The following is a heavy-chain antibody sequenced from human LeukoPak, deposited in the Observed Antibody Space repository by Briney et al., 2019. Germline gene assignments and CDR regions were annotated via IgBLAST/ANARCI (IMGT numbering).Heavy chain of an antibody. CDR3: AKDRLTEADGMEV. Sequence: GGSLRLSCAASGFTFSSHGMPWVRQAPGKGLEWVAVIRNDGSHKYYGDSVKGRFTISRDNSKDTLYLQINSLRPEDTAVYYCAKDRLTEADGMEVWGQGTTVTVSS. J-gene: IGHJ6*02. CDR1: GFTFSSHG. V-gene: IGHV3-30*18. CDR2: IRNDGSHK.